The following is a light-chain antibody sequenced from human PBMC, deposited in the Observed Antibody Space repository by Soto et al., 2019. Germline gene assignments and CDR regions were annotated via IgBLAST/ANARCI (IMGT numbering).Light chain of an antibody. CDR3: QQYSNVPFT. V-gene: IGKV4-1*01. J-gene: IGKJ3*01. CDR2: WAS. CDR1: QSILHSSTNKNY. Sequence: TVMTQSPDSLAVSLGERATINCKSSQSILHSSTNKNYLAWYQHKPGQPPKLLIYWASTRESGVPDRFSGSGSGPDFTRTISSLQAEDVAVYYCQQYSNVPFTFGPGTKVDIK.